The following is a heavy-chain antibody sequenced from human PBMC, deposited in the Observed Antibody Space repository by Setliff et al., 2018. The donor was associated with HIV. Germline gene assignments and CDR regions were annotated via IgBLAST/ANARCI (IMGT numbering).Heavy chain of an antibody. J-gene: IGHJ5*02. D-gene: IGHD2-2*01. CDR2: IYHSGNT. V-gene: IGHV4-38-2*02. CDR1: GYSISNDYY. CDR3: ARGGTSSNWFGP. Sequence: SETLSLTCTVSGYSISNDYYWGWIRQPPGKGLEWIASIYHSGNTYYNPSLKSRVTISVDTSKNQFSLRLSSVTAADTAVYYCARGGTSSNWFGPWGQGTLVTVSS.